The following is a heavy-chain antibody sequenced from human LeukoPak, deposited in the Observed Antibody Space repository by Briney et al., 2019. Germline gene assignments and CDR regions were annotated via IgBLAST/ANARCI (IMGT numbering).Heavy chain of an antibody. V-gene: IGHV3-23*01. J-gene: IGHJ6*02. Sequence: PGGSLRLSCAASGFTFSSYAMSWVRQAPGKGLEWVSAISGSGGSTYYADSVKGRFTISRDNSKNTLYLQMNSLRAEDTAVYYCAKDSRSAFWSGYYSRLGGYYGMDVWGQGTTVTVSS. D-gene: IGHD3-3*01. CDR3: AKDSRSAFWSGYYSRLGGYYGMDV. CDR2: ISGSGGST. CDR1: GFTFSSYA.